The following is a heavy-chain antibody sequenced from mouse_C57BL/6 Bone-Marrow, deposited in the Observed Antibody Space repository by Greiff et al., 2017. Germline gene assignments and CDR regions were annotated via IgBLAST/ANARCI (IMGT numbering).Heavy chain of an antibody. CDR1: GYSFPDYH. CDR3: ASNYYGSAWYFDV. D-gene: IGHD1-1*01. CDR2: IYPNYGTT. V-gene: IGHV1-39*01. J-gene: IGHJ1*03. Sequence: LVESGPELVKPGASVKIFCKASGYSFPDYHMNWVKQSHGKSLEWIGVIYPNYGTTSYNQKFQGKATLTVDPSSSTAYMQLNSLTSDDSAVYYCASNYYGSAWYFDVWGTGTMVTVSS.